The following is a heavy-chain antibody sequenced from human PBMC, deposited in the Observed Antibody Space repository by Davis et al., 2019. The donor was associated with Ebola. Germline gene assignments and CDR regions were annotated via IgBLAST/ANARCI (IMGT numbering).Heavy chain of an antibody. CDR2: INPSGGTT. D-gene: IGHD2-8*01. J-gene: IGHJ6*02. CDR3: AKGMSRSAYYAMDV. V-gene: IGHV1-46*01. Sequence: ASVKVSCKASGYTLVSYYAHWVRQAPGQGLEWMGIINPSGGTTTYAQKFQGRVTMTRDTSTNTLYMELSSLTSGDTAVYYCAKGMSRSAYYAMDVWGPGTTVTVSS. CDR1: GYTLVSYY.